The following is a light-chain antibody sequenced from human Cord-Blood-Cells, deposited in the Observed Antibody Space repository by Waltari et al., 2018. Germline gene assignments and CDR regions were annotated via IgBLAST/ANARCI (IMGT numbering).Light chain of an antibody. CDR1: SSDVGGYNS. Sequence: QSALTQPRPVSGSPGQSVTISCTGTSSDVGGYNSVSWYHQQPGKAPKLMIYDVSKRPSGVPDRFSGSKSGNTASLTISGLQAEDEADYYCCSYAGSYNWVFGGGTKLTVL. CDR3: CSYAGSYNWV. J-gene: IGLJ3*02. V-gene: IGLV2-11*01. CDR2: DVS.